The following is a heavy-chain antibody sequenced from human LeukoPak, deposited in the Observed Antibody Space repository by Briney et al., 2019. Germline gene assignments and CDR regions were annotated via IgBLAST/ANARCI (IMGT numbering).Heavy chain of an antibody. CDR2: IYYSGSA. Sequence: PSETLSLTCTVSGDSISSNYWNWIRQPPGKGLEWIGSIYYSGSANYNPSLKSRVTISVDTSKNQFSLKLSSVTAAGTAVYYCARSYSGSLYDAFEIWGQGTMVAVSS. CDR3: ARSYSGSLYDAFEI. J-gene: IGHJ3*02. D-gene: IGHD1-26*01. V-gene: IGHV4-59*08. CDR1: GDSISSNY.